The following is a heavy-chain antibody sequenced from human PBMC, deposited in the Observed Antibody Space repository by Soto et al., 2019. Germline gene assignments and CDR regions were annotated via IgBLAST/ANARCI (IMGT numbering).Heavy chain of an antibody. V-gene: IGHV5-51*01. CDR2: IFPSDSDT. CDR3: ARKDKSGYFNLFDP. Sequence: GEPLKISCRTSGYRFTSYWIAWVRQMPGKGLEWMGIIFPSDSDTRYSPSFQGQVTISADRSTSTVFLQWASLKASDTAVYFCARKDKSGYFNLFDPWGQGTLVTVYS. J-gene: IGHJ5*02. CDR1: GYRFTSYW. D-gene: IGHD3-22*01.